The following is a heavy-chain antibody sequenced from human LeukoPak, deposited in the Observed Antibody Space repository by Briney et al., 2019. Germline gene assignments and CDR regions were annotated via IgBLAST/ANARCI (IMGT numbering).Heavy chain of an antibody. Sequence: GGPLRLSCAASGFTFSSYWMHWVRQAPGKGLEWVSSISSSSSYIYYADSVKGRFTISRDNAKNSLYLQMNSLRAEDTAVYYCARVKSWVRGVTVDAPYYYYGMDVWGQGTTVTVSS. CDR2: ISSSSSYI. J-gene: IGHJ6*02. D-gene: IGHD3-10*01. CDR3: ARVKSWVRGVTVDAPYYYYGMDV. CDR1: GFTFSSYW. V-gene: IGHV3-21*01.